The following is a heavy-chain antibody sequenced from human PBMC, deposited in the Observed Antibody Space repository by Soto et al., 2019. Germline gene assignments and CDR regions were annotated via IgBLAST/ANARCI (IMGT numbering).Heavy chain of an antibody. CDR3: AKALPMYYYDSSGYSHYYYDMDV. CDR1: GFTLNSYA. J-gene: IGHJ6*02. V-gene: IGHV3-23*01. Sequence: GGSLRLSCAASGFTLNSYAMNWVRQAPGKGLEWVSGISARGEKTYYADSVKGRFTISRDNSKNTVYLQMNSLRAKDTAVFYCAKALPMYYYDSSGYSHYYYDMDVWGQGTSVAVSS. CDR2: ISARGEKT. D-gene: IGHD3-22*01.